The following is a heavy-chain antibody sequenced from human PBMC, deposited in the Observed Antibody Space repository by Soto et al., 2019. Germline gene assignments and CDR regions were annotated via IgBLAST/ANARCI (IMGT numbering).Heavy chain of an antibody. CDR1: GGSISSGDYY. V-gene: IGHV4-30-4*01. CDR2: IYYSGST. CDR3: ARKDIVLDLWFDP. J-gene: IGHJ5*02. Sequence: PSETLSLTCTVSGGSISSGDYYWSWIRQPPGKGLEWIGYIYYSGSTSYNPSLKSRVTISVDTSKNQFSLKLSSVTAADTAVYYCARKDIVLDLWFDPWGQGTLVTVSS. D-gene: IGHD2-8*01.